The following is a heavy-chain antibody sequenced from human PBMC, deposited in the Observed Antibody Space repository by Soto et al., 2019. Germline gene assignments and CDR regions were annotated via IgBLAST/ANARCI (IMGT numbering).Heavy chain of an antibody. V-gene: IGHV3-30-3*01. CDR2: ISYDGTNK. J-gene: IGHJ4*02. D-gene: IGHD7-27*01. CDR1: GFSFSISP. Sequence: GGSLRLSCAASGFSFSISPMHWVRQAPGKGPDWVALISYDGTNKFYADSVKGRFTISRDNSKSTLYLQVDSLRPEDAAVYYCARDPKTSGGQHWAFNYFDSWRQGTLVPVSS. CDR3: ARDPKTSGGQHWAFNYFDS.